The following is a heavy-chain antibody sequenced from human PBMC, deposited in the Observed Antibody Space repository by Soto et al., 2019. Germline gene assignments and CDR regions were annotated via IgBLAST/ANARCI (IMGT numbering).Heavy chain of an antibody. J-gene: IGHJ4*02. CDR2: IIPILGIA. D-gene: IGHD3-10*01. CDR3: AIDQSTMGRGDIIPFDY. CDR1: GGTFSSYS. V-gene: IGHV1-69*08. Sequence: QVQLVQSGAEVKKPGSSVKVSCKASGGTFSSYSISWVRQAPGQGLEWMGRIIPILGIANYAQKFQGRVTITAYKSTNTADLELISLRSEDTAMYYCAIDQSTMGRGDIIPFDYWGQGTLVTVSS.